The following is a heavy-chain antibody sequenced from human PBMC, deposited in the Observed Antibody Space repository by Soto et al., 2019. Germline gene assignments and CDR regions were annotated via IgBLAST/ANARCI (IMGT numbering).Heavy chain of an antibody. D-gene: IGHD6-13*01. V-gene: IGHV1-69*02. Sequence: QVQLVQSGAEVKKPGSSVKVSCKASGGTFSSYTISWVRQAPGQGLEWMGRIIPILGIANYAQKFQGRVTITADKSTSTADMELSSLRSEDTAVYYCASRAAAGHFDYWGQGTLVTGSS. CDR3: ASRAAAGHFDY. CDR2: IIPILGIA. J-gene: IGHJ4*02. CDR1: GGTFSSYT.